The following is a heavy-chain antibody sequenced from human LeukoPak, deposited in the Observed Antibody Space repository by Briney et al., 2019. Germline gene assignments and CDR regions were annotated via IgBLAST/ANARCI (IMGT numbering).Heavy chain of an antibody. CDR3: ARDCVRTSRPCAFDI. CDR2: ISSSSSYI. J-gene: IGHJ3*02. D-gene: IGHD2-2*01. V-gene: IGHV3-21*01. Sequence: GGSLRLSCAASGFTFSSYSMNWVRQAPGKGLEWVSSISSSSSYIYYADSVKGRFTISRDNAKNSLYLQMNSLRAEDTAVYYCARDCVRTSRPCAFDIWGQGTMVTVSS. CDR1: GFTFSSYS.